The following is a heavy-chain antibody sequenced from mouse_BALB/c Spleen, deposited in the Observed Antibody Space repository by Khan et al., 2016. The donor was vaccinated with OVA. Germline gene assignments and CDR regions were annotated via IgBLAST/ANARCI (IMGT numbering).Heavy chain of an antibody. J-gene: IGHJ4*01. CDR3: ARQPYYHYNGMDY. D-gene: IGHD2-10*01. V-gene: IGHV2-6-1*01. Sequence: QVQLKESGPGLVAPSLSLSITCTISGFSLTNYGVHWVRQPPGKGLEWLVVIWSDGSTTYNSALKSRLTITKDNSKSHVFLQMNSLQTDDTAIYFCARQPYYHYNGMDYWGQGTSVTVSS. CDR1: GFSLTNYG. CDR2: IWSDGST.